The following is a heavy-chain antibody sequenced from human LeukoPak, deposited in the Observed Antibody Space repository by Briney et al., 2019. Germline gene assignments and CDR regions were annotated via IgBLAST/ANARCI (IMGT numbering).Heavy chain of an antibody. CDR3: PETPVTRGDTLVNDY. V-gene: IGHV1-2*02. CDR1: GYIFIGYY. J-gene: IGHJ4*01. D-gene: IGHD3-9*01. Sequence: SSVKVSCKASGYIFIGYYMHGVRQAPGQGLEWMGWINPNSGGTNYAQKFQGRVTMTRDTSISTAYMELSRLRPNAPPVYYGPETPVTRGDTLVNDYWGDRTLVTVSS. CDR2: INPNSGGT.